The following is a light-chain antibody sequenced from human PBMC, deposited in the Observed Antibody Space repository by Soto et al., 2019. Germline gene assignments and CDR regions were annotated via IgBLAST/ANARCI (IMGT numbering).Light chain of an antibody. Sequence: ASQSVSTNLAWYQHKPGQAPRLLISGASTRATGLPARFSGSGSGTEFTLTISSLQSEDFAVYYCQQYNNWPGTFGQGTKVDIK. CDR2: GAS. J-gene: IGKJ1*01. V-gene: IGKV3-15*01. CDR1: QSVSTN. CDR3: QQYNNWPGT.